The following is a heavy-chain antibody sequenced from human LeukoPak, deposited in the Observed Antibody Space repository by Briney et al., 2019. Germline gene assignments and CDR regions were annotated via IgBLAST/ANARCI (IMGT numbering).Heavy chain of an antibody. CDR3: ARGGYDSSGIDY. J-gene: IGHJ4*02. V-gene: IGHV1-2*02. Sequence: ASVKVSCKASGYTFTGYYMHWVRQAPGQGLEWMGWINPNRGGTNYAQKFQGRVTMTRDTSISTAYMELSRLRSDDTAVYYCARGGYDSSGIDYWGQGTLVTVSS. D-gene: IGHD5-12*01. CDR2: INPNRGGT. CDR1: GYTFTGYY.